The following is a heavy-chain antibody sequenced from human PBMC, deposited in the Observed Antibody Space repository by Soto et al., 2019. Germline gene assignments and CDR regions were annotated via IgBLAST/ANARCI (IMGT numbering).Heavy chain of an antibody. Sequence: EVQLVESGGGLVKPGGSLRLSCAASGFTFSSYSMNWVRQAPGKGLEWVSSISSSSSYIYYADSVKGRFTISRDNAKNSLYLQMNSLRAEDTAVYYCARDPPYHYDSFNDYWGQGTLVTVSS. CDR2: ISSSSSYI. V-gene: IGHV3-21*01. CDR3: ARDPPYHYDSFNDY. D-gene: IGHD3-10*01. CDR1: GFTFSSYS. J-gene: IGHJ4*02.